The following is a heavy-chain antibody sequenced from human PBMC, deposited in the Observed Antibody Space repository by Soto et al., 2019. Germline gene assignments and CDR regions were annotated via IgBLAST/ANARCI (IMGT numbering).Heavy chain of an antibody. D-gene: IGHD6-6*01. J-gene: IGHJ5*02. Sequence: GGSLRLSCAASGFTFSGYTLNWVRQAPGKELEWVSSISSGSDYIYYANSMKGRYTISRDNTKNSLYLQMNSLRADDTAVYYCARGGISSGGIDLWGQGTLVTVSS. CDR1: GFTFSGYT. CDR3: ARGGISSGGIDL. V-gene: IGHV3-21*01. CDR2: ISSGSDYI.